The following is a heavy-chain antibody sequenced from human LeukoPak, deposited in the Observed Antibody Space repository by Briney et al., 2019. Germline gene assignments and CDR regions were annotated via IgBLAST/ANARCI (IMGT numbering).Heavy chain of an antibody. V-gene: IGHV4-39*01. J-gene: IGHJ5*02. CDR3: ARPVPSRLGWFDP. Sequence: KPSETLLLTCTVSVGPISSSSYYSGWIRQPPGKGLEWIGHFYYSGSTYYSPSLKNRVTISVDPTKNRFSLKQSSVTAADTAVYYCARPVPSRLGWFDPWGQGTLVTVSS. D-gene: IGHD1-1*01. CDR1: VGPISSSSYY. CDR2: FYYSGST.